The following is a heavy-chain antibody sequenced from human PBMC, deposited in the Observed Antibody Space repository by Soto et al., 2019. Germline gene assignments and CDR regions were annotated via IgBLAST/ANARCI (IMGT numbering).Heavy chain of an antibody. CDR1: GGSISSYY. CDR3: ARAPYCSSTSCPAPNYYYYYMDV. D-gene: IGHD2-2*01. Sequence: SETLSLTCTVSGGSISSYYWSWIRQPPGKGLEWIGYIFYSGSTNYNPSLKSRVTISVDTSKNQFSLNLNSVTAADTAVYYCARAPYCSSTSCPAPNYYYYYMDVWGKGTTVTVSS. CDR2: IFYSGST. V-gene: IGHV4-59*01. J-gene: IGHJ6*03.